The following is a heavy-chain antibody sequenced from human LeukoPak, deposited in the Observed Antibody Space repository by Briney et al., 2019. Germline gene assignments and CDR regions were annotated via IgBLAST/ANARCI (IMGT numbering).Heavy chain of an antibody. J-gene: IGHJ5*02. Sequence: PSETLSLTCTVSGGSISSYYWSWIRQPPGKGLEWIGYIYYSGSTNYNPSLKSRVTISVDTSKNQFSLKLSSVTAADTAVYYCARYGGFDFDWSLLKNWFDPWGQGTLVTVSS. D-gene: IGHD3-9*01. CDR2: IYYSGST. V-gene: IGHV4-59*01. CDR1: GGSISSYY. CDR3: ARYGGFDFDWSLLKNWFDP.